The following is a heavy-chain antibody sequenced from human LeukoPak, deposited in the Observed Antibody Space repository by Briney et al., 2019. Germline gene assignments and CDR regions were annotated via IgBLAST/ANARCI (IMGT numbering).Heavy chain of an antibody. CDR1: GGTFSSYV. V-gene: IGHV1-69*01. Sequence: ASVKVSCKASGGTFSSYVIHWVRQAPGQGLEWMGGIMPLFGTADYAQKFQGRVTITADESTSTAYMELNNLRSEDTAVYYCARDLRITLVREVISDAFEIWGQGTMVTVSS. CDR3: ARDLRITLVREVISDAFEI. CDR2: IMPLFGTA. D-gene: IGHD3-10*01. J-gene: IGHJ3*02.